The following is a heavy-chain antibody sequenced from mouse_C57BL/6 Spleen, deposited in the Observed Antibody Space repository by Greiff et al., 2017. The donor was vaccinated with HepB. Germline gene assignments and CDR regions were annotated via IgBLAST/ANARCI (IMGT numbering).Heavy chain of an antibody. CDR1: GYTFTDYA. V-gene: IGHV1-67*01. J-gene: IGHJ2*01. CDR2: ISTYYGDA. D-gene: IGHD1-1*01. Sequence: QVQLQQSGPELVRPGVSVKISCKGSGYTFTDYAMHWVKQSHAKSLEWIGVISTYYGDASYNQKFKEKATMTVDKSSSTAYMELARLTSEDSAVYYCARPSTEGDYWGQGTTLTVSS. CDR3: ARPSTEGDY.